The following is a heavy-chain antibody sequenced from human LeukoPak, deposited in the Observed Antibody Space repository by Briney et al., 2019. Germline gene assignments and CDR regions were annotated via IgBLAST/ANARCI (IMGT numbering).Heavy chain of an antibody. CDR3: ARYASTWDLDY. D-gene: IGHD6-13*01. Sequence: GGSLRLSCAASGFTFSSCWMSWVRQAPGKGLEWVAHIKQDGSERYYVDSVKGRFTISRDNAKNSLYLQMNSLRAEDTAVYYCARYASTWDLDYWGQGTLVTVSS. CDR1: GFTFSSCW. V-gene: IGHV3-7*01. CDR2: IKQDGSER. J-gene: IGHJ4*02.